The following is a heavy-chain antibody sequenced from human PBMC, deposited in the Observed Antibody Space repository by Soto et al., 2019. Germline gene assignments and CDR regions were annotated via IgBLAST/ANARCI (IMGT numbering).Heavy chain of an antibody. CDR1: GFTFSSYA. CDR3: AKLNEYYFWSGYPRHPFDY. V-gene: IGHV3-23*01. CDR2: ISGSGGST. J-gene: IGHJ4*02. D-gene: IGHD3-3*01. Sequence: GGSLRLSCAASGFTFSSYAMSWVRQAPGKGLEWVSAISGSGGSTYYADSVKGRFTISRDNSKNTLYLQMNSLRAEDTAVYYCAKLNEYYFWSGYPRHPFDYWGQGTLVTVSS.